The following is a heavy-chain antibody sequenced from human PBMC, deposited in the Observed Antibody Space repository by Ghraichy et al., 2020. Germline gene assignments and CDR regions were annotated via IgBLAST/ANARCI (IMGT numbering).Heavy chain of an antibody. D-gene: IGHD6-13*01. Sequence: SETLSLTCTVSGGSVSSGSYYWSWIRQPPGKGLEWIGYIYYSGSTNYNHSLQSRVTISVDTSTNQFSLKLSSVTAADTAVYYCARDGIAANPNVGVTWYFDLWGRGTLVTVSS. J-gene: IGHJ2*01. V-gene: IGHV4-61*01. CDR3: ARDGIAANPNVGVTWYFDL. CDR2: IYYSGST. CDR1: GGSVSSGSYY.